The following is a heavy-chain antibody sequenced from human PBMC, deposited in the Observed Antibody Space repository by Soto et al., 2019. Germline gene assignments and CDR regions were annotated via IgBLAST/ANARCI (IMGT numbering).Heavy chain of an antibody. CDR2: ISSSSSYI. CDR1: GFTFSSYS. D-gene: IGHD3-10*01. CDR3: ARVMVRGVIKYYYYGMDV. Sequence: GGSLRLSCAASGFTFSSYSMNWVRQAPGKGLKWVSSISSSSSYIYYADSVKGRFTISRDNAKNSLYLQMNSLRAEDTAVYYCARVMVRGVIKYYYYGMDVWGQGTTVTVSS. V-gene: IGHV3-21*01. J-gene: IGHJ6*02.